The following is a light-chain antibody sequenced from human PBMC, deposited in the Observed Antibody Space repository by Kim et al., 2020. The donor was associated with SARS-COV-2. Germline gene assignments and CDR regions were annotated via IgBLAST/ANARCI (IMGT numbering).Light chain of an antibody. CDR3: LQHYNYPWT. Sequence: DIQMTQSPSSMSASVGDRVTITCRASQGISTHLAWFQQKPGKVPKRLIYGASSLQSGVPSRFSGSGSGTEFTLTISSLQPEDFATYYGLQHYNYPWTFGQGTKVDIK. CDR2: GAS. V-gene: IGKV1-17*03. J-gene: IGKJ1*01. CDR1: QGISTH.